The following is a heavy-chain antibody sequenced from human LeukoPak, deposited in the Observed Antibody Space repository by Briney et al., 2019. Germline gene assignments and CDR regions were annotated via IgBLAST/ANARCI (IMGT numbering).Heavy chain of an antibody. CDR1: GFPFGSYA. Sequence: GGSLRLSCAASGFPFGSYAMTWVRQAPGKGLESVSVITDGADTYYADSVKGRFTISRDNSQNTVHLQMDNLRAEDTAVYYCAGDLQWLSDYWGQGTLVTVSS. D-gene: IGHD6-19*01. CDR2: ITDGADT. J-gene: IGHJ4*02. V-gene: IGHV3-23*01. CDR3: AGDLQWLSDY.